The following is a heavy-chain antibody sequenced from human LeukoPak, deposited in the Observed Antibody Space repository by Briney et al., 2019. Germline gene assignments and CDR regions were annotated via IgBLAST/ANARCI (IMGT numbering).Heavy chain of an antibody. J-gene: IGHJ6*03. CDR3: AKDSAFYYIDV. V-gene: IGHV3-30*04. CDR1: GFTFSSYA. CDR2: ISYDGSNK. Sequence: GGSLGLSCAASGFTFSSYAMHWVRQAPGKGLEWVAVISYDGSNKYYADSVKGRFTISRDNSKNTLYLQMNSLKGDDTAVYYCAKDSAFYYIDVWGKGTTVIISS. D-gene: IGHD3-10*01.